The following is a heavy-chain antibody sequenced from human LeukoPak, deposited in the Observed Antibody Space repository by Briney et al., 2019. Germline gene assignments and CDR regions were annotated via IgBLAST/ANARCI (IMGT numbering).Heavy chain of an antibody. D-gene: IGHD3-10*01. CDR1: GGSFSGYY. J-gene: IGHJ3*01. CDR2: INHSGST. CDR3: ARGPYYY. Sequence: SETLSLTCAVYGGSFSGYYWSWIRQPPGKGLEWIGEINHSGSTNYNPSLKSRVAISVDTSKNQFSLKLSSVTAADTAVYYCARGPYYYWGQGTMVTVSS. V-gene: IGHV4-34*01.